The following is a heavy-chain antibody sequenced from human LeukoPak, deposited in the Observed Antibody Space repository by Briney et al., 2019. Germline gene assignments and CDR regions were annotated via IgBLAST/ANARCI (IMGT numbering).Heavy chain of an antibody. CDR3: ARDPAAVNMYYFDY. J-gene: IGHJ4*02. D-gene: IGHD3-10*02. CDR2: INWNGGST. V-gene: IGHV3-20*04. CDR1: GFTFDDYG. Sequence: GGSLRLSCAASGFTFDDYGMSWVRQAPGKGLEWVSGINWNGGSTGYVDSVKGRFTISRDNAKNSLYLQMNSLRAEDTALYYCARDPAAVNMYYFDYWGQGTLVTVSS.